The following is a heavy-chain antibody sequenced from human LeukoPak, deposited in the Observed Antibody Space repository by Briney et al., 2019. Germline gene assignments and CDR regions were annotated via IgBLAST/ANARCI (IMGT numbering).Heavy chain of an antibody. J-gene: IGHJ4*02. CDR1: GYGFTSYW. CDR2: IYPGDSDT. D-gene: IGHD5-18*01. CDR3: ARHHRGGYSYGSHY. Sequence: GESLKISCQGSGYGFTSYWIGWVRQVPVQGMEWIGIIYPGDSDTRYSPSFQGQVTISADKSISTAYLQRSSLKASDTAMYYCARHHRGGYSYGSHYWGQGTLVTVSS. V-gene: IGHV5-51*01.